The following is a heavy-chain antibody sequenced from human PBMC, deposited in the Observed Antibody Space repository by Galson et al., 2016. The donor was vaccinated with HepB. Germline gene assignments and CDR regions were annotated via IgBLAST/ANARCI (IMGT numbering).Heavy chain of an antibody. J-gene: IGHJ4*02. CDR2: INANTGDT. Sequence: SVRVSCKASGYTFTAYYLHWLRQAPGQGPEWMGWINANTGDTHYIPRFQGRVTMTRDTSVTTAYLELSSLTSDDTAVYYCARVTPDMSGNTTDYWGQGTLVTVSS. CDR1: GYTFTAYY. V-gene: IGHV1-2*02. D-gene: IGHD1-1*01. CDR3: ARVTPDMSGNTTDY.